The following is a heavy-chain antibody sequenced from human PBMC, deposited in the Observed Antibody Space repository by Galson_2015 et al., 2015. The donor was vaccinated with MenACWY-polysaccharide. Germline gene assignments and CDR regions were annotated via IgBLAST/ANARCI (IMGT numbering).Heavy chain of an antibody. CDR2: IQYDGSNK. D-gene: IGHD2-2*01. Sequence: SLRLSCAASGSRFSNSGMHWVRQAPGKGLEWVAVIQYDGSNKVYADSEKGRFTISRDNSKTTTSLEMKTLGVEDSAVYYCAREGSRSVFHAFDIWGQGTMVTVSS. V-gene: IGHV3-33*01. CDR1: GSRFSNSG. CDR3: AREGSRSVFHAFDI. J-gene: IGHJ3*02.